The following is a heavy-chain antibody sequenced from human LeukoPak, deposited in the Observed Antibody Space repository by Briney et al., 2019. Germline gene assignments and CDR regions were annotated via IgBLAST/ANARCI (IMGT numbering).Heavy chain of an antibody. D-gene: IGHD3-22*01. J-gene: IGHJ4*02. Sequence: SETLSLTCAVYGGSFSGYYWSWIRQPPGKGLEWIGEINHSGSTNYNPSLKSRVTISVDTSKKQFPLKLSSVTAADTAVYFCASTPLYYYDSSGYYGHWGQGTLVTVSS. CDR3: ASTPLYYYDSSGYYGH. CDR2: INHSGST. V-gene: IGHV4-34*01. CDR1: GGSFSGYY.